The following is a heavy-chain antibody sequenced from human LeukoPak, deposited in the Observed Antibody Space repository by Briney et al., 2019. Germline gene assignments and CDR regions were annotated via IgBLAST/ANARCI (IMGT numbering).Heavy chain of an antibody. Sequence: SETRSLTCLVSGDSLSRYYWSWIRQSPGKGLEWIGCIDYSGNANYNPSLKSRVTISGDTSKNQISLKLRSVTAADTAVYYCARVTGVSSSGRYFYGMDVWGQGTTVTVSS. CDR2: IDYSGNA. J-gene: IGHJ6*02. D-gene: IGHD6-13*01. CDR1: GDSLSRYY. V-gene: IGHV4-59*01. CDR3: ARVTGVSSSGRYFYGMDV.